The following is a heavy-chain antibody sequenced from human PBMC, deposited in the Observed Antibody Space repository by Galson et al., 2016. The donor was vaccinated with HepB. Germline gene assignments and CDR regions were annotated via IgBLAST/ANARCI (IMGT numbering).Heavy chain of an antibody. CDR2: IYYRSNWHY. V-gene: IGHV6-1*01. D-gene: IGHD6-19*01. CDR3: ARVSLITASVWTWSAVDY. CDR1: GDSVSSNSAA. J-gene: IGHJ4*02. Sequence: CAISGDSVSSNSAAWNWIWQSPSRGLEWLGRIYYRSNWHYDYAVSVKSRVTINPDTSKNQFSLQLNSVTPEDTAVYYCARVSLITASVWTWSAVDYWGLGTPVTVSS.